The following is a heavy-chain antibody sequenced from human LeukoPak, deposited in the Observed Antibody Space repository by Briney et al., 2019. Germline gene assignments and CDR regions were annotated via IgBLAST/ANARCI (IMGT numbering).Heavy chain of an antibody. Sequence: GGSLRLSCAASGFTFDDYAMHWVRQAPGKGLEWVSGISWNGGRIGYAGSVKGRFTISRDNAKNSLYVQMNSLRPEDTAFYYCARGGGYSYGSKIDYWGRGTLVTVSS. CDR2: ISWNGGRI. J-gene: IGHJ4*02. V-gene: IGHV3-9*01. D-gene: IGHD5-18*01. CDR1: GFTFDDYA. CDR3: ARGGGYSYGSKIDY.